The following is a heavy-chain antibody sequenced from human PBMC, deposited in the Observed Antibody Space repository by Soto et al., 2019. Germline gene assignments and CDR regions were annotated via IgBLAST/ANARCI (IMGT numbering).Heavy chain of an antibody. J-gene: IGHJ4*02. CDR3: AKSALSCSFWYFDY. CDR2: ISWNSGSI. Sequence: EVQLVESGGGLVQPGRSLRLSCAASGFTFDDYAMHWVRQAPGKGLEWVSGISWNSGSIGYADSVKGRFTISRDNAKNSLYLQMNSLRAEDTALYYCAKSALSCSFWYFDYWGQGTLVTVSS. D-gene: IGHD2-15*01. V-gene: IGHV3-9*01. CDR1: GFTFDDYA.